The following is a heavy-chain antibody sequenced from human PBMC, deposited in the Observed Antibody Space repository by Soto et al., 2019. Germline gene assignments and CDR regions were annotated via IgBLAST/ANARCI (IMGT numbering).Heavy chain of an antibody. J-gene: IGHJ4*02. CDR2: ISTGGGST. CDR1: GFTFSSHV. D-gene: IGHD6-25*01. Sequence: EVHLLESGGGLVQPGGSLRLSCAASGFTFSSHVMGWVRQAPGKGLEWVSGISTGGGSTDYADSVKGRFTISRDNSKNTLHLQMKSLRAEDTAVYYCARSREIIASAGSFDYWGQGTLVTVSS. V-gene: IGHV3-23*01. CDR3: ARSREIIASAGSFDY.